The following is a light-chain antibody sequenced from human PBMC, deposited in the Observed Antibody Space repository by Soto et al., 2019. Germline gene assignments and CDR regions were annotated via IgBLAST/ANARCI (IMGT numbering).Light chain of an antibody. CDR3: SSYAGSNNFKV. CDR2: EVS. J-gene: IGLJ2*01. V-gene: IGLV2-8*01. CDR1: SSDVGGYNY. Sequence: QSVLTQPPSASGSPGQSVTISCTGTSSDVGGYNYVSWYQHHPGKAPKVMIYEVSKRPSGVPDRFSGSKSGNTASLTVSGLQAEDEADYYCSSYAGSNNFKVFGGGTQLTVL.